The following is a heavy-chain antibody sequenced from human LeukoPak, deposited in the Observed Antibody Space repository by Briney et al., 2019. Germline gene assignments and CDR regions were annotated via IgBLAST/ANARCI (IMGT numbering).Heavy chain of an antibody. CDR2: INHSGST. Sequence: SETLSLTCAVYGGSFSGYYWSWIRQPPGKGLEWIGEINHSGSTNYNPSLKSRVTISVDTSKNQFSLKPSSVTAADTAVYYCARRSFPDYWGQGTLVTVSS. CDR3: ARRSFPDY. J-gene: IGHJ4*02. V-gene: IGHV4-34*01. CDR1: GGSFSGYY.